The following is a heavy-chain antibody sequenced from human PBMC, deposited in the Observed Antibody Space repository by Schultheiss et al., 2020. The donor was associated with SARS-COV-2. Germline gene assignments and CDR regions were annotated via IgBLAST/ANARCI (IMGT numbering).Heavy chain of an antibody. CDR1: GYTFTAYY. D-gene: IGHD6-13*01. Sequence: ASVKVSCKASGYTFTAYYIHWVRQAPGQGLEWMGWISAYNGNTNYAQKFRGRVTLTRDTPTSTAYMEMRSLISDDTAVYYCVRDRGYSRTVHDYYEGMDVWGQGTTVTVSS. CDR3: VRDRGYSRTVHDYYEGMDV. V-gene: IGHV1-18*04. CDR2: ISAYNGNT. J-gene: IGHJ6*02.